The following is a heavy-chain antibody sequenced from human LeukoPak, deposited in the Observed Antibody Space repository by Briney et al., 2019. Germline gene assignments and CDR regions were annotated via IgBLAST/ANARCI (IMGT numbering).Heavy chain of an antibody. Sequence: GGSLRLSCTASGFTFGDYAMSWIRQAPGKGLEWVGFIRSKAYGETADYAASVKGRFTISRDDPKAIAYLQMNSLKTEDTAVYHCTRDRGAYNLYDYWGQGTLVTVSS. CDR3: TRDRGAYNLYDY. CDR1: GFTFGDYA. D-gene: IGHD1-1*01. CDR2: IRSKAYGETA. J-gene: IGHJ4*02. V-gene: IGHV3-49*03.